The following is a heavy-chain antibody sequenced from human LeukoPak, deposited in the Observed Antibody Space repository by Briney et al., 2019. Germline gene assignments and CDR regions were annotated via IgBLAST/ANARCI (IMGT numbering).Heavy chain of an antibody. J-gene: IGHJ4*02. CDR3: AGSWFYRDYFEY. Sequence: GRSLRLSCAASGFPFSSYGMHWVRQAPGKGLEWVAVLSYDGSNEYYADSVKGRFTISRDNSKNTLYLRMNSLPVEDTAVYYCAGSWFYRDYFEYWGQGTLVTVSS. V-gene: IGHV3-30*03. D-gene: IGHD3-10*01. CDR1: GFPFSSYG. CDR2: LSYDGSNE.